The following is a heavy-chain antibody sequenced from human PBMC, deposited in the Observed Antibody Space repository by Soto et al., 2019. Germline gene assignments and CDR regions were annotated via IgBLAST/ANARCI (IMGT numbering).Heavy chain of an antibody. CDR1: GYTFISYA. J-gene: IGHJ4*02. CDR2: INAGNGET. D-gene: IGHD6-19*01. Sequence: ASVKVSCKTSGYTFISYAMHWVRQAPGQRLEWMGWINAGNGETKYSQNFRGRVTITRDTATSTVYMEVKRLRSEDTAVYYCATVPLTSSGWDPPFDYWGQGTLVTVSS. V-gene: IGHV1-3*01. CDR3: ATVPLTSSGWDPPFDY.